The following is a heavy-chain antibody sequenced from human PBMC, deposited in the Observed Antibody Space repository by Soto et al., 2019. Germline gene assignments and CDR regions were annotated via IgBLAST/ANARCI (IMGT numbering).Heavy chain of an antibody. D-gene: IGHD2-8*01. J-gene: IGHJ4*02. CDR3: VKGKYAIQTKYYFDF. CDR1: GFTFDDYA. V-gene: IGHV3-9*01. Sequence: EVQLVESGGDLVQPGRSLRLSCAASGFTFDDYAMNWVRQAPGKGPEWVAGISWNSDTMVYADSVKGRFTISRDNAKKYVYLQMNSLRVEDTALYYCVKGKYAIQTKYYFDFWGQGSLVTVSS. CDR2: ISWNSDTM.